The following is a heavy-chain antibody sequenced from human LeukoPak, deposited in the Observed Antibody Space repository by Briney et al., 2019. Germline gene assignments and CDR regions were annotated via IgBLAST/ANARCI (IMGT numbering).Heavy chain of an antibody. CDR2: ISYDGGNK. CDR3: ARAATVGQNWFDP. J-gene: IGHJ5*02. Sequence: PGGSLRLSCAASGFTFSSYTMHWVRQAPGKGLEWVTVISYDGGNKIYADSVKGRFTISRDNSKNTLYMQMNSLRTEDTAVYYCARAATVGQNWFDPWGQGTLVTVSS. V-gene: IGHV3-30-3*01. CDR1: GFTFSSYT. D-gene: IGHD4-11*01.